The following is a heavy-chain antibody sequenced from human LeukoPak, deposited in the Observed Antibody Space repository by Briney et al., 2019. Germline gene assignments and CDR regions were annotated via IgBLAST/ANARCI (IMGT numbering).Heavy chain of an antibody. CDR1: GFTFGNYD. Sequence: PGGSLRLSCAASGFTFGNYDMSWVRQAPGKGLERVSSISDSGGSTYYADSVKGRFTISRDSSKNTLYLQMTNLRAADTAVYYCAKDLSRAVAADWFDPWDQGSLVTVSS. CDR3: AKDLSRAVAADWFDP. CDR2: ISDSGGST. D-gene: IGHD6-19*01. V-gene: IGHV3-23*01. J-gene: IGHJ5*02.